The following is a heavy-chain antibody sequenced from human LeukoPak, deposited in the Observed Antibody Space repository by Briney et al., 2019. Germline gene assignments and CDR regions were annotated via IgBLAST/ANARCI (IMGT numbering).Heavy chain of an antibody. CDR1: GGSFSGYY. J-gene: IGHJ6*02. V-gene: IGHV4-34*01. Sequence: SETLSLTCAVYGGSFSGYYWSWIRQPPGKGLEWIGEINHSGSTNYNPSLKSRVTISVDTSKNQFSLKLSSVTAADTAVYYCARAPHVRYYYYGMDVWGQGTTVTVSS. CDR3: ARAPHVRYYYYGMDV. CDR2: INHSGST.